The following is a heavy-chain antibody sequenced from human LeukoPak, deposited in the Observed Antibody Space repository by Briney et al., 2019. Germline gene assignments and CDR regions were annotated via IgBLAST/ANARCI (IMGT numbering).Heavy chain of an antibody. Sequence: PGGSLRLSCAASGFTFSSYAMSWVRQAPGKGLEWVSAISGSGGSTYYADSVKGRFTISRDNSKNTLYLQMNSLRAEDTAVYYCAKDSALWGYYYYYYMDVWGKGTTVTVSS. CDR3: AKDSALWGYYYYYYMDV. J-gene: IGHJ6*03. D-gene: IGHD3-16*01. V-gene: IGHV3-23*01. CDR2: ISGSGGST. CDR1: GFTFSSYA.